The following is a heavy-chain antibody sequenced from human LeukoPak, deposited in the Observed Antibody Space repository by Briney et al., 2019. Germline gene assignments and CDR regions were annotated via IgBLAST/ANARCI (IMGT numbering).Heavy chain of an antibody. J-gene: IGHJ4*02. V-gene: IGHV3-53*01. CDR1: EFSVGSNY. D-gene: IGHD4-17*01. CDR2: IYSAGST. Sequence: GGSLRLSCAASEFSVGSNYMSWVRQAPGKGLDWVSVIYSAGSTYYADSVKGRFTISRDDSKNTLYLQMNSLRAEDTAVYYCARDPDGDYRFDYWGQGTLVTVSS. CDR3: ARDPDGDYRFDY.